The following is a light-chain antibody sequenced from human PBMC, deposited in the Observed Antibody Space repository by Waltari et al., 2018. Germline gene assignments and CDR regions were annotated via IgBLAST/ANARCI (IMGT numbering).Light chain of an antibody. CDR3: QQYDTPLS. J-gene: IGKJ4*01. CDR1: QDIYNS. V-gene: IGKV1-33*01. Sequence: DIQMTQSPSSLSASVGDRVTITCQANQDIYNSLNWYQQKPGKAPNLLIYGASNLEPGVPSRFSGSDSGTHFTFTISSLQPDDFATYYCQQYDTPLSFGGGTKVAIK. CDR2: GAS.